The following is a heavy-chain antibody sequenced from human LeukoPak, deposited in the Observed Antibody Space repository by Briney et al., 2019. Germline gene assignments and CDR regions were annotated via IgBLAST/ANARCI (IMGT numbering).Heavy chain of an antibody. D-gene: IGHD1-26*01. CDR1: GGSISSGSYY. CDR3: AREWELIDY. CDR2: IYTSGST. Sequence: SQTLSLTCTVSGGSISSGSYYWRWLRQPAGKGLEWIGRIYTSGSTNYNPSLKSRVTISVDTSKNQFTLKLSSVTAADTAVYYCAREWELIDYWGQGTLVTVSS. J-gene: IGHJ4*02. V-gene: IGHV4-61*02.